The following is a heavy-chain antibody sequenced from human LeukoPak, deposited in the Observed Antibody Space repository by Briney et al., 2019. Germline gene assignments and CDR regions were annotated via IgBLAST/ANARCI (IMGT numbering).Heavy chain of an antibody. CDR2: VNLQGST. CDR1: GGSITSTNY. Sequence: PSETLSLTCGVSGGSITSTNYWTWVRQPPGKGLEWIGEVNLQGSTNYNPSLMGRVAISVDTSKNLFSLKLSSVTAADTAVYYCARVGATHVGILNWGQGTLVTVSS. J-gene: IGHJ4*02. V-gene: IGHV4-4*02. D-gene: IGHD1-26*01. CDR3: ARVGATHVGILN.